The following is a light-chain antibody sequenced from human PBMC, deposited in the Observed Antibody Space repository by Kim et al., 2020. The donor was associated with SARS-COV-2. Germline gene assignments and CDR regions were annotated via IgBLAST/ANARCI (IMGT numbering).Light chain of an antibody. J-gene: IGLJ2*01. CDR3: QSYDSSLSGPVV. CDR1: SSNIGACYD. V-gene: IGLV1-40*01. Sequence: VTISCTGSSSNIGACYDVPWYQQLPGTAPKLLIYGNSNRPSGVPDRFSGSKSGTSASLAITGLQAEDEADYYCQSYDSSLSGPVVFGGGTQLTVL. CDR2: GNS.